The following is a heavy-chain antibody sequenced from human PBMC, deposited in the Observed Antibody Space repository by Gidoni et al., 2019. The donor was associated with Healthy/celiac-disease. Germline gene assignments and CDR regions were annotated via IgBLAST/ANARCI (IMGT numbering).Heavy chain of an antibody. V-gene: IGHV1-8*01. Sequence: DQQVKTRAEDEKPGDSVTVPCKASGSNFTSYDINWVRPATGPGLEWMGWINPNSGTTGYAQKFQGRVTMTRNTSISTAYMELSSLRSEDTAVYYCAVVVAATNWFDPWGQGTLVTVSS. CDR2: INPNSGTT. D-gene: IGHD2-15*01. CDR3: AVVVAATNWFDP. CDR1: GSNFTSYD. J-gene: IGHJ5*02.